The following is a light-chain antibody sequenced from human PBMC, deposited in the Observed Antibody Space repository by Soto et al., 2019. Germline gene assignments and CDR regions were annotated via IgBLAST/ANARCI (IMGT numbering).Light chain of an antibody. CDR1: HFVASSY. CDR2: GAS. CDR3: QQYGSSPGT. Sequence: EIVLTQSPGTLSLSPGXRATLSCRASHFVASSYVAWYQQKPGQAPRLLIYGASSRATGIPDRFSGSGSGTDFTLTISRLEPEDFAVYYCQQYGSSPGTFGQGTKLDIK. J-gene: IGKJ1*01. V-gene: IGKV3-20*01.